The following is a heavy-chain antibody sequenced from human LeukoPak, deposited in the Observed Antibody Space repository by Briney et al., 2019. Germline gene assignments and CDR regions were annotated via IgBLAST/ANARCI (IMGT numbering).Heavy chain of an antibody. CDR3: AKDGYYYGSALGY. CDR2: IRYDGSNK. J-gene: IGHJ4*02. V-gene: IGHV3-30*02. Sequence: GGSLRLSCAASGFTFSSYGMHWVRQAPGKGLEWVAFIRYDGSNKYYADSVKGRFTISRDNSKNTLYLQMNSLGAEDTAVYYCAKDGYYYGSALGYWGQGTLVTVSS. CDR1: GFTFSSYG. D-gene: IGHD3-10*01.